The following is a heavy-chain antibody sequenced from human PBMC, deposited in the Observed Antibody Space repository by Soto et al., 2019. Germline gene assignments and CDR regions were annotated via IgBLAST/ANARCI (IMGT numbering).Heavy chain of an antibody. Sequence: LSLTCTVSGGSVSSGSYYWSWIRQPPGKGLEWIGYIYYSGSTNYNPSLKSRVTISVDTSKNQFSLKLSSVTAADTAVYYCARARQLWYQFDPWGQGTLVTVSS. CDR3: ARARQLWYQFDP. D-gene: IGHD5-18*01. CDR1: GGSVSSGSYY. V-gene: IGHV4-61*01. J-gene: IGHJ5*02. CDR2: IYYSGST.